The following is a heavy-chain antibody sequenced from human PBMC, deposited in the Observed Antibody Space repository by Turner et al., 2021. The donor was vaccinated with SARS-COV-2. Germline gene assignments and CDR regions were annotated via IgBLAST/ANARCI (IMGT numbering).Heavy chain of an antibody. CDR3: ATEAITMIVVANWYFDL. CDR1: GGSISSSSYY. V-gene: IGHV4-39*02. D-gene: IGHD3-22*01. J-gene: IGHJ2*01. Sequence: QLQLQESGPGLVKPSETLSLTCTVSGGSISSSSYYWGWIRQPPGKGLEWIGNIYYSGGTYYNPSLKSRVTISVDTSKNLFSLKLSSVTAADTAVYYCATEAITMIVVANWYFDLWGRGTLVTVSS. CDR2: IYYSGGT.